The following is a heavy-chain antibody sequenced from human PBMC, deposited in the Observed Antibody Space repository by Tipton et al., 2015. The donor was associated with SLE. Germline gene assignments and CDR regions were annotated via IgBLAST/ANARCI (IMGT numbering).Heavy chain of an antibody. D-gene: IGHD6-6*01. J-gene: IGHJ4*02. Sequence: TLSLTCTVSGDSVTNTIYYWGWIRQPPGKGLEWIGTIYYSGTTYYTPSLRSRVTISLDTSKNQFSLKLTSVTAADTAVYYCAGPHSSSARLSFDYWGQGTLVTVSS. CDR3: AGPHSSSARLSFDY. V-gene: IGHV4-39*07. CDR2: IYYSGTT. CDR1: GDSVTNTIYY.